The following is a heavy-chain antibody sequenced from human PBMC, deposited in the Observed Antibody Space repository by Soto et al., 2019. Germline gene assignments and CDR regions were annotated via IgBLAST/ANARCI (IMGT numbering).Heavy chain of an antibody. D-gene: IGHD3-16*02. V-gene: IGHV4-34*01. Sequence: ETLSLTCAVYGGSFSGYYWSWIRQPPGKGLEWIGEINHSGSTNYNPSLKSRVTISVDTSKNPFSLKLSSVTAADTAVYYCARDLKDDYVWGSYRYNYFDYWGQGTLVTVSS. CDR2: INHSGST. CDR1: GGSFSGYY. J-gene: IGHJ4*02. CDR3: ARDLKDDYVWGSYRYNYFDY.